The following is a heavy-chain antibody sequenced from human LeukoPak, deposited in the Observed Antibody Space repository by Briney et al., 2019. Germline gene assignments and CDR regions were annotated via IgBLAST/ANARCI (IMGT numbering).Heavy chain of an antibody. V-gene: IGHV4-39*01. CDR1: GGSISSALYH. D-gene: IGHD3/OR15-3a*01. J-gene: IGHJ5*02. Sequence: SETLSLTCTVSGGSISSALYHWGWIRQPPGKNLEWLGSVYYTGSTHNNPSLKSRVTISVDTSKNQFSLNLSSVTAADTAVYYCARQEVGLRSFDPWGQGTLVTVSS. CDR2: VYYTGST. CDR3: ARQEVGLRSFDP.